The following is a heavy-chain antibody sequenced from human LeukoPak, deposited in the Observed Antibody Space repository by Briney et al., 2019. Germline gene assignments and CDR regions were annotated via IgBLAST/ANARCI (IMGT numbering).Heavy chain of an antibody. CDR3: ARVPYGSGTFDY. CDR2: IIPILGIA. D-gene: IGHD3-10*01. J-gene: IGHJ4*02. CDR1: GGTFSSYA. Sequence: SVKLSCKASGGTFSSYAISWVREAPGQGLEWMGRIIPILGIANYAQKFQGRVTITADKSTSTAYMELSSLRSEDTAVYYCARVPYGSGTFDYWGQGTLVTVSS. V-gene: IGHV1-69*04.